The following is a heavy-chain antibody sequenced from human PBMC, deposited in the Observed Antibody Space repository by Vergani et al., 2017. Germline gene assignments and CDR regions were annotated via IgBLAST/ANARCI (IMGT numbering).Heavy chain of an antibody. CDR3: ARAPIYVSGYYDDAFDI. V-gene: IGHV3-30-3*01. Sequence: QVQLVESGGGVVQPGRSLRLSCAASGFTFSSYAMHWVCQAPGKGLEWVAVISYDGSNKYYADSVKGRFTISRDNSKNTLYLQMNSLRAEDTAVYYCARAPIYVSGYYDDAFDIWGQGTMVTVSS. CDR2: ISYDGSNK. CDR1: GFTFSSYA. J-gene: IGHJ3*02. D-gene: IGHD3-22*01.